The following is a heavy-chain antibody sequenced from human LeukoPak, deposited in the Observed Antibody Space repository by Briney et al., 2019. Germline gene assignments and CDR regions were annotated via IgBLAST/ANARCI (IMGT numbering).Heavy chain of an antibody. D-gene: IGHD6-13*01. J-gene: IGHJ1*01. CDR2: IYSCGST. CDR3: ARVFSNSWCGRGEYFQH. Sequence: GGSLRLSCAVSGFTVTNNYMSWVRQAPGKGLECVSVIYSCGSTYYADSVQGRFTISRDNSKNTLYLQMNTLRAEDTAVYYCARVFSNSWCGRGEYFQHWGQGTLVTVSS. V-gene: IGHV3-66*01. CDR1: GFTVTNNY.